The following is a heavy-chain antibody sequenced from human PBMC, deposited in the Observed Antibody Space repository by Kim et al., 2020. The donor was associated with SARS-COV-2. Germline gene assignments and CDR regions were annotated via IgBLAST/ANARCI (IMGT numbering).Heavy chain of an antibody. CDR1: GFIFTRNA. J-gene: IGHJ6*02. Sequence: GGSLRLSCAASGFIFTRNAMHWVRQAPGKGLEWVAMIWYDGSNKNYTDSVRGRFTISRDDSKNTVSLQMNSLRVEDTAVYYCARGGQQQASYALDVWGQGNTVSVSS. V-gene: IGHV3-33*01. CDR2: IWYDGSNK. CDR3: ARGGQQQASYALDV. D-gene: IGHD6-13*01.